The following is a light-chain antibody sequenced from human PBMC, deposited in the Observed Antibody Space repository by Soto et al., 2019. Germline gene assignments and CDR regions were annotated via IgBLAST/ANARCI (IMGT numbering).Light chain of an antibody. CDR2: DVT. J-gene: IGLJ2*01. CDR1: SSDIGDYNY. CDR3: SSYSSGSTLVI. Sequence: QSVLTQPASMSGSPGQSITISCTGTSSDIGDYNYVSWYQQHPGKAPKLMIYDVTNRPSGVSFRFSGSKSGNTASLTVSGLQPEDEPDYYCSSYSSGSTLVIFGGGTKVTVL. V-gene: IGLV2-14*03.